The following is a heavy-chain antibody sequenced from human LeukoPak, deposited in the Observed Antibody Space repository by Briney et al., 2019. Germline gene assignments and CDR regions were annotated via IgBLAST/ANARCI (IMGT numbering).Heavy chain of an antibody. CDR3: ARSDPGVLGFDI. Sequence: PGGSLRLSCTASGFTFSSYAMDWVRQAPGKGLEWVSYISGTSGSIYFAASVEGRFTISRDNAKNSLYLQMNSLRAEDTAVYYCARSDPGVLGFDIWGQGTMVTVSS. V-gene: IGHV3-48*04. CDR1: GFTFSSYA. CDR2: ISGTSGSI. J-gene: IGHJ3*02. D-gene: IGHD2-21*02.